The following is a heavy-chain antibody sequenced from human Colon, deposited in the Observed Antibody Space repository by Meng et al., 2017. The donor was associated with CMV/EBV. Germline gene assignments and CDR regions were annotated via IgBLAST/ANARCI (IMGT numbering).Heavy chain of an antibody. CDR3: VRDDMNIYTNSSFDL. CDR2: INSDGSST. Sequence: GVLKISCAASGFTFSSYWMHWVRQAPGKGLVWVSRINSDGSSTSYADSVKGRFTISRDNAKNTLYLQMNSLRAEDTAVYYCVRDDMNIYTNSSFDLWGLGTLVTVSS. J-gene: IGHJ4*02. V-gene: IGHV3-74*01. CDR1: GFTFSSYW. D-gene: IGHD2/OR15-2a*01.